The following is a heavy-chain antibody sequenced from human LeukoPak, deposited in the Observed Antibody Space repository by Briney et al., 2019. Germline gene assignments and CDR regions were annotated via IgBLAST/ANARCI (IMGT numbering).Heavy chain of an antibody. CDR1: GGSISSYY. D-gene: IGHD3-10*01. J-gene: IGHJ4*02. V-gene: IGHV4-59*12. CDR2: IYYSGST. CDR3: ASLTLPMVRGAIPAY. Sequence: SETLSLTCTVSGGSISSYYWSWIRQPPGKGLEWIGYIYYSGSTNYNPSLKSRVTISVDTSKNQFSLKLSSVTAADTAVYYCASLTLPMVRGAIPAYWGQGTLVTVSS.